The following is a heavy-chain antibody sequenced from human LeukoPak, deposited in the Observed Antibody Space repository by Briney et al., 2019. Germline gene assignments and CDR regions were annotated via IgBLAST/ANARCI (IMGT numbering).Heavy chain of an antibody. CDR3: AQVYAFDI. J-gene: IGHJ3*02. V-gene: IGHV1-69*04. Sequence: SVKVSCKASGGTFSSYAVSWVRQAPGQGLEWMGRIIPILGIANYAQKFQGRVTITADKSTSTAYMELSSLRSEDTAVYYCAQVYAFDIWGQGTMVTVSS. CDR1: GGTFSSYA. CDR2: IIPILGIA.